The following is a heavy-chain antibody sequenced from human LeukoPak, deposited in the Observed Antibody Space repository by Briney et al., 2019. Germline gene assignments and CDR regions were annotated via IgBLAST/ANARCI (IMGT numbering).Heavy chain of an antibody. D-gene: IGHD3-22*01. Sequence: GASVKVSCKASGYTFTSYGISWVRQAPGQGLEWMGWISAYNGNTNYAQKFQGRVTMTRDTSISTAYMELSRLRSDDTAVYYCARRLSYYYDSSGYYSFDYWGQGTLVTVSS. J-gene: IGHJ4*02. CDR3: ARRLSYYYDSSGYYSFDY. V-gene: IGHV1-18*01. CDR1: GYTFTSYG. CDR2: ISAYNGNT.